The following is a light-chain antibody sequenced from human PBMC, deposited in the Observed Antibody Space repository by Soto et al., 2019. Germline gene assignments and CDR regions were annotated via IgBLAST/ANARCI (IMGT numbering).Light chain of an antibody. CDR2: WAS. CDR1: QSILYSSNNKNY. Sequence: DIVMTQSPDSLAVSLGQRATINCKSSQSILYSSNNKNYLAWYQEKPGQPPKLLIYWASTRDSGVPDRFSGAGCGTHVTLTISSLQAEDAAVCCCQQYYGPPHTFGQGTKLEIK. CDR3: QQYYGPPHT. J-gene: IGKJ2*01. V-gene: IGKV4-1*01.